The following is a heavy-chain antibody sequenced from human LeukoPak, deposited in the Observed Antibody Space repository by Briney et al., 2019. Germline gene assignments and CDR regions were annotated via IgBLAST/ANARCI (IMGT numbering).Heavy chain of an antibody. V-gene: IGHV4-59*01. J-gene: IGHJ3*02. CDR1: GGSISSYY. D-gene: IGHD4-17*01. CDR2: IYYSGST. Sequence: PSETLPLTCTVSGGSISSYYWSWIRQPPRKGLEWIGYIYYSGSTNYNPSLKSRVTISVDTSKNQFSLKLSSVTAADTVVYYCARCSIYGDYGAFDIWGQGTMVTVSS. CDR3: ARCSIYGDYGAFDI.